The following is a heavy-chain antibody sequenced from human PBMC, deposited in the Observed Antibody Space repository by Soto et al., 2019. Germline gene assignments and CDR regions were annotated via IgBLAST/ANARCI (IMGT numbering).Heavy chain of an antibody. J-gene: IGHJ5*02. CDR3: ASGTEVFGRWYWFDP. V-gene: IGHV4-30-4*01. CDR1: GGSISSGDYY. CDR2: IYYSGST. D-gene: IGHD3-10*02. Sequence: SETLSLTCTVSGGSISSGDYYWSWIRQPPGKGLEWIGYIYYSGSTYYNPSLKSRVTISVDTSKNQFSLKLSSVTAADTAVYYCASGTEVFGRWYWFDPWGQGTLVTVSS.